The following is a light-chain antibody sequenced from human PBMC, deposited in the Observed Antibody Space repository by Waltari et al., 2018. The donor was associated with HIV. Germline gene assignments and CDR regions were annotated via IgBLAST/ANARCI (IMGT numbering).Light chain of an antibody. CDR1: SADIGADYD. CDR2: GNT. V-gene: IGLV1-40*01. CDR3: QSCDRSLRGV. J-gene: IGLJ1*01. Sequence: SVLTQPPSVSGAPGQRVTIPCTRTSADIGADYDVNWYQHLPGTAPKLLIYGNTNRPSGDPDRFSGSKSGTSASLAITGLQAEDEADYYCQSCDRSLRGVFGTGTKVTV.